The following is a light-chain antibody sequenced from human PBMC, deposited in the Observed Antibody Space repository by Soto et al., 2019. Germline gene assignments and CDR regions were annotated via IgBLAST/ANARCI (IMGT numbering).Light chain of an antibody. CDR1: QGIRDD. V-gene: IGKV1-17*01. CDR3: VQHNTYPLT. J-gene: IGKJ4*01. CDR2: SAS. Sequence: DIQMTQSPSSLSASVGDRVTITCRARQGIRDDLGWYQQKPGQAPKSLIYSASRLPNGVPSRFSGSGSGTEFTRTINGLQPEDFATYYCVQHNTYPLTFGGGTKVEIK.